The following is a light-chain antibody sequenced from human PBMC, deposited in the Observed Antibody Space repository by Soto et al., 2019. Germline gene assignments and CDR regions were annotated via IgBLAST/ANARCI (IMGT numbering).Light chain of an antibody. CDR2: GAS. Sequence: VLTQSPGNLSLLAGVRATLSCRARQSVSSSYLAWYQQKPGQAPRLLIYGASSRATGIPDRFSGSGSGTDFTLTISRLEPEDFAVYYCQQYGSSLRKSGKCTKV. CDR3: QQYGSSLRK. J-gene: IGKJ1*01. CDR1: QSVSSSY. V-gene: IGKV3-20*01.